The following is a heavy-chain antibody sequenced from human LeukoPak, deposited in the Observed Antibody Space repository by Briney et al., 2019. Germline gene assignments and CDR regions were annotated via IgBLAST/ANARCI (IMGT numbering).Heavy chain of an antibody. D-gene: IGHD2-15*01. Sequence: PSETLSLTCTVSGGSISSYCWSWIRQPPGKGLEWIGYIYYSGSTNYNPSLKSRVTISVDTSKNQFSLKLSSVAAADTAVYYCARGFTRIFDYWGQGTLVTVSS. CDR3: ARGFTRIFDY. CDR1: GGSISSYC. V-gene: IGHV4-59*01. J-gene: IGHJ4*02. CDR2: IYYSGST.